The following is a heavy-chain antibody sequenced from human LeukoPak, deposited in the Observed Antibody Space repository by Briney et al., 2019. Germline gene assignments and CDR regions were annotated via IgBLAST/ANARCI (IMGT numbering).Heavy chain of an antibody. CDR1: GGSVNSGGYY. D-gene: IGHD4-17*01. J-gene: IGHJ4*02. Sequence: PSQTLSLTCTVSGGSVNSGGYYWTWIRQHPGKGLEWLGYIYYSGRTYYNPSLKSRITISLDTSKNQFSLNLTSVSDADTAFYFCARSSDYGDYDWGQGTLITVSS. CDR3: ARSSDYGDYD. CDR2: IYYSGRT. V-gene: IGHV4-31*03.